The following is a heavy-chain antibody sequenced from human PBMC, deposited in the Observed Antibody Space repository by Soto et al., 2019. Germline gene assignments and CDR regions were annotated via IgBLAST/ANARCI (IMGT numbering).Heavy chain of an antibody. CDR2: ISSSSSYI. Sequence: GGSLRLSCAASGFTFSSYSMNWVRQAPGKGLEWVSSISSSSSYIYYADSVKGRFTISRDNAKNSLYLQMNSLRAEDPAVYYCARVTKNELTYYYGSGSYWAFDIWGQGTMVTVSS. D-gene: IGHD3-10*01. CDR1: GFTFSSYS. J-gene: IGHJ3*02. V-gene: IGHV3-21*01. CDR3: ARVTKNELTYYYGSGSYWAFDI.